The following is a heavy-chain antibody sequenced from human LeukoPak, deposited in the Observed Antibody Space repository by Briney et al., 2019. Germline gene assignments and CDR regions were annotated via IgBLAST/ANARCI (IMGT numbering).Heavy chain of an antibody. Sequence: PGGSLRLSRVASGFTFNTYGIHWVRQAPGKGLEWVAGISSDGNNKDYSDSVKGRFTISRDNSKNTLYLQMNSLRAEDTAVYYCAKAAYCTSTSCHFSGYAQRPLDSWGQGTLVTVSS. V-gene: IGHV3-30*18. CDR1: GFTFNTYG. D-gene: IGHD2-2*01. CDR3: AKAAYCTSTSCHFSGYAQRPLDS. CDR2: ISSDGNNK. J-gene: IGHJ4*02.